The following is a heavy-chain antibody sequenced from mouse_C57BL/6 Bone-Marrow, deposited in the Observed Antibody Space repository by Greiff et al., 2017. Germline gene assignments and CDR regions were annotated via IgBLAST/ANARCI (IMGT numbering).Heavy chain of an antibody. Sequence: EVQRVESGGGLVKPGGSLKLSCAASGFTFSSYAMSWVRQTPEKRLEWVATISDGGSYTYYPDNVKGRFTISRDNAKNNLYLQMSHLKSEDIAMYYCARDRVITTVVATPAWFAYWGQGTMVTVSA. V-gene: IGHV5-4*01. CDR1: GFTFSSYA. D-gene: IGHD1-1*01. J-gene: IGHJ3*01. CDR2: ISDGGSYT. CDR3: ARDRVITTVVATPAWFAY.